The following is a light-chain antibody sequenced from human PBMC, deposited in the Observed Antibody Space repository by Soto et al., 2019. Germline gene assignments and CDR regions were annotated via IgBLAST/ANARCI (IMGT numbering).Light chain of an antibody. J-gene: IGLJ2*01. Sequence: QSVLTQPASVSGSPGQSITISCTGTSSDVGSYNLVSWYQQHPGKAPKLMIYEGSKRPSGVSNRFSGSKSGNTASLTISGLQAEDEADYYCCSYAGSSTSRVFGGGTKLTV. CDR1: SSDVGSYNL. CDR3: CSYAGSSTSRV. CDR2: EGS. V-gene: IGLV2-23*01.